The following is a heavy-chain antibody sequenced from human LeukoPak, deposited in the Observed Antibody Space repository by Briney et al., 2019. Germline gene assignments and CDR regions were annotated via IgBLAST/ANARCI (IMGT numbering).Heavy chain of an antibody. CDR2: ISYDGSNK. CDR3: ARDDGYCSGGSCSYYGMDV. J-gene: IGHJ6*02. CDR1: GFTFSDYA. D-gene: IGHD2-15*01. V-gene: IGHV3-30-3*01. Sequence: GGSLRLSCAASGFTFSDYALHWVRQAPGKGLEWVAVISYDGSNKYYADSVKGRFTISRDNSKNTLYLQMNSLRAEDTAVYYCARDDGYCSGGSCSYYGMDVWGQGTTVTVSS.